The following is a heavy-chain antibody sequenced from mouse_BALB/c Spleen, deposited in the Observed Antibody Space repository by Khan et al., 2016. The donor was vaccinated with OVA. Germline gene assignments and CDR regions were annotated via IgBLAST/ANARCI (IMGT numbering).Heavy chain of an antibody. J-gene: IGHJ2*01. CDR3: ARVEYGSRDYFDS. D-gene: IGHD1-1*01. CDR1: GYTLSNYW. V-gene: IGHV1-9*01. CDR2: FLPGSGNA. Sequence: QVQLKESGAELMKPGASVKISCKATGYTLSNYWIEWVKQRPGHGLEWIGEFLPGSGNANYNERFKGKATFASDASSNTAYMQLSSLTSEDSAVYFCARVEYGSRDYFDSWGQGTIHSLL.